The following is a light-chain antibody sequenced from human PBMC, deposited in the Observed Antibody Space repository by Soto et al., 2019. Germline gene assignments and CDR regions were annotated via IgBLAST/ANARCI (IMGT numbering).Light chain of an antibody. CDR1: SSNIGNNY. J-gene: IGLJ2*01. Sequence: QSVLTQPPSVSAAPGQKVTISCSGSSSNIGNNYVSWYQQVPGTAPKLLIYDNNKRPSGIPDRFSGSKSGTSATLGITGLQTGDEADYYGGTWDSSLSAGVFGGGTKVTVL. CDR3: GTWDSSLSAGV. CDR2: DNN. V-gene: IGLV1-51*01.